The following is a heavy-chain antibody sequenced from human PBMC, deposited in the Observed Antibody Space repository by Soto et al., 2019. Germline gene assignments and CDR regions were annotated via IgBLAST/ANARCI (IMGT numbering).Heavy chain of an antibody. Sequence: PSETLSLTCTVSGGSISSGDYYWSWIRQPPGKGLEWIGYIYYSGSTYYNPSLKSRVTISVDTSKNQFSLKLSSVTAADTAVYYCARAVNSKAVWGSYRYIHYWGQGTLVTVSS. D-gene: IGHD3-16*02. CDR3: ARAVNSKAVWGSYRYIHY. CDR2: IYYSGST. V-gene: IGHV4-30-4*01. J-gene: IGHJ4*02. CDR1: GGSISSGDYY.